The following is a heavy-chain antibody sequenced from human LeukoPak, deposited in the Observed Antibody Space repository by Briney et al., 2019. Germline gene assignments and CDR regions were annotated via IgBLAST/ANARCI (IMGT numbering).Heavy chain of an antibody. V-gene: IGHV5-51*01. J-gene: IGHJ3*02. CDR2: IYPGDSAS. CDR3: ARQVTMVRGVIVAPDGFDI. CDR1: GYSFTSYW. D-gene: IGHD3-10*01. Sequence: GESLKISCKGSGYSFTSYWIGWVRQMPGKGLEWMGVIYPGDSASRYSPSFQGQVTMSADKSISTAYLQWSSLRASDIAMYYCARQVTMVRGVIVAPDGFDIWGQGTMVTVSS.